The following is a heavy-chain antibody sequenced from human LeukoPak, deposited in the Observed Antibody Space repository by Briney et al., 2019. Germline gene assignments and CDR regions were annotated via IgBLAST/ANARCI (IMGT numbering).Heavy chain of an antibody. J-gene: IGHJ4*02. CDR1: GGSISSYY. CDR3: ARCKDYYVSGSYYKTFDY. Sequence: PSETLSLTCTVSGGSISSYYWGWIRQPPGKGLEWIGSIPYSGSTYYNPSLKSRLTISVDTSKNQFSLKLSSVTAADTAVYYCARCKDYYVSGSYYKTFDYWGQGTLVTVSS. V-gene: IGHV4-39*07. D-gene: IGHD3-10*01. CDR2: IPYSGST.